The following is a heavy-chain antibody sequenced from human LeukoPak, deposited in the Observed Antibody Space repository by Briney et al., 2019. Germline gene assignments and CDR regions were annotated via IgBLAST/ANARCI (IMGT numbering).Heavy chain of an antibody. CDR1: GFTLSSLW. D-gene: IGHD3-10*01. J-gene: IGHJ6*04. V-gene: IGHV3-7*03. CDR2: IKKEGSQI. CDR3: ERGPSTYYNGSESYFSGMDV. Sequence: GQSLRLSCAVSGFTLSSLWTRWVSLPPRKGREWVANIKKEGSQIYHVDSVKGRFTISRNNTKNSLYLQMNTLRAEDTGVYDCERGPSTYYNGSESYFSGMDVSGKGTTVSVSS.